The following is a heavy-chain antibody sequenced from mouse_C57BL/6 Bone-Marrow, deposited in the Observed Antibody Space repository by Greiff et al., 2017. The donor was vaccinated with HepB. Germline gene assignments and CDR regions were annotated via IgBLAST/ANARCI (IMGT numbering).Heavy chain of an antibody. V-gene: IGHV14-3*01. CDR1: GFNIKNTY. D-gene: IGHD3-2*02. Sequence: VQLKQSVAELVRPGASVKLSCTASGFNIKNTYMHWVKQRPEQGLEWIGRIDPANGNTKYAPKFQGKATITVDTSSNTAYLQLSSLTSEDTAIYYCASSAFDSSGDGAMDYWGRGTSVTVSS. CDR2: IDPANGNT. J-gene: IGHJ4*01. CDR3: ASSAFDSSGDGAMDY.